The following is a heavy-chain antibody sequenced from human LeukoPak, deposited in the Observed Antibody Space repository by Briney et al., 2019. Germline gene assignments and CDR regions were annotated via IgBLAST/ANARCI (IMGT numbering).Heavy chain of an antibody. V-gene: IGHV3-7*01. CDR3: VRDGGVSGYDLIDY. CDR1: GFTFSNYC. J-gene: IGHJ4*02. CDR2: INQDGSNE. D-gene: IGHD5-12*01. Sequence: GGSLRLSCTASGFTFSNYCMTWVRQAPGKGLEWVAQINQDGSNEYYIDSVKGRFSISRDNARNSLYLQMNSLRAEDTAVYYCVRDGGVSGYDLIDYWGEGTLVTVYS.